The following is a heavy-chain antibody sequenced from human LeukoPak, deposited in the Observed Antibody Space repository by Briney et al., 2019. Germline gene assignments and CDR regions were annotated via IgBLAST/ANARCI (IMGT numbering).Heavy chain of an antibody. J-gene: IGHJ3*02. D-gene: IGHD3-16*01. CDR1: GGSISNYY. CDR2: IYYTGST. V-gene: IGHV4-59*01. CDR3: ARSLKTVTFGGVSNPFDI. Sequence: SETLSLTCTVSGGSISNYYWNWIRQPPGKGLEWIGYIYYTGSTNYNPSLKSRVTMSVDTSKNQFSLNLRSVTPEDTAVYYCARSLKTVTFGGVSNPFDIWGQGTMVTVSS.